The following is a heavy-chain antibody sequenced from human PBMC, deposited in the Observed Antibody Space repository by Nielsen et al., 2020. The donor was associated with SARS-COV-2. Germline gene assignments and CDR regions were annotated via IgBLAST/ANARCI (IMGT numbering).Heavy chain of an antibody. Sequence: GESLKISCKGSGYSFTSYWIGWVRQMPGKGLEWMGIIYPGDSDTRYSPSFQGQVTISADKSIGTAYLQWSSLKASDTAMYYCARLSHDYDILTGYYDYWGQGTLVTVSS. J-gene: IGHJ4*02. CDR1: GYSFTSYW. V-gene: IGHV5-51*01. D-gene: IGHD3-9*01. CDR3: ARLSHDYDILTGYYDY. CDR2: IYPGDSDT.